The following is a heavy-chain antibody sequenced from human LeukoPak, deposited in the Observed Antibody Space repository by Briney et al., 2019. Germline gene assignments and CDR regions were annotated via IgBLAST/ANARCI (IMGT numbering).Heavy chain of an antibody. CDR1: GGSISSYY. Sequence: PSETLSLTCTVSGGSISSYYWSWIRQPPGKGLEWIGNIYNSGSTNYNPSLKSRVTISVDTSKNQFSLKLSSVTAADTAVYYCARVVVGQLVRWFDPWGQGTLVTVSS. CDR3: ARVVVGQLVRWFDP. V-gene: IGHV4-59*08. CDR2: IYNSGST. J-gene: IGHJ5*02. D-gene: IGHD6-6*01.